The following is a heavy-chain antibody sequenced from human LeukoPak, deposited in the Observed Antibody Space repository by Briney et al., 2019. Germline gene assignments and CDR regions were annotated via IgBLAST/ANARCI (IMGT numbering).Heavy chain of an antibody. D-gene: IGHD3-10*01. CDR3: ARDRYGSGSYYRSAGWFDP. CDR1: GGSISSYY. CDR2: IYYSGST. V-gene: IGHV4-59*01. J-gene: IGHJ5*02. Sequence: PSETLSLTCTVSGGSISSYYWSWIRQPPGKGLEWIGYIYYSGSTNYNPSLKSRVTISVDTSKNQFSLKLSSVTAADTAVYYCARDRYGSGSYYRSAGWFDPWGQGTLATVSS.